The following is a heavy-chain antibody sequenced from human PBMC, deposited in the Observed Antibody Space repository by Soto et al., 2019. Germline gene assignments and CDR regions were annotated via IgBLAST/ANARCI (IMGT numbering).Heavy chain of an antibody. J-gene: IGHJ4*02. CDR3: GRGRSGELVVFY. D-gene: IGHD1-7*01. CDR2: IGPKSGDT. CDR1: GYTFTGYY. V-gene: IGHV1-2*02. Sequence: QVKLVQSGAEVKESGASVKVSCKASGYTFTGYYIHWVRQAPGQGLEWVGEIGPKSGDTRYAQKFQGRVTMTKDTSITTVYMELSNLSPDDTAVYYCGRGRSGELVVFYWGQGTLVTVHS.